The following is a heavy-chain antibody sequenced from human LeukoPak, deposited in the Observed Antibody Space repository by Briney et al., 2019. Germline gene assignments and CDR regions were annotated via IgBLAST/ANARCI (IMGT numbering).Heavy chain of an antibody. CDR3: ARGSVDDYIWGSWYPSPSDAFDI. J-gene: IGHJ3*02. CDR1: GGSFSGYY. D-gene: IGHD3-16*01. CDR2: INHSGST. Sequence: SETLSLTCAVYGGSFSGYYWSWIRQPPGKGLEWIGEINHSGSTNYNPSLKSRVTISVDTSKNQFSLKLSSVTAADTAVYYCARGSVDDYIWGSWYPSPSDAFDIWGQGTMVTVSS. V-gene: IGHV4-34*01.